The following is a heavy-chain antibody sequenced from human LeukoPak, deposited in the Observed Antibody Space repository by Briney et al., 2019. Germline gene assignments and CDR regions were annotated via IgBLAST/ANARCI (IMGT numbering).Heavy chain of an antibody. CDR3: TRMGYSGYDYYYYGMDV. D-gene: IGHD5-12*01. CDR2: IRSNAYGGTA. CDR1: GFTFGDYA. Sequence: GGSLRLSCTASGFTFGDYAMSWVRQAPGKGLEWVGFIRSNAYGGTAEYAASVKGRFTISRDDSKSIAYLQMNSLKTEDTAVYYCTRMGYSGYDYYYYGMDVWGQGTTVTVSS. J-gene: IGHJ6*02. V-gene: IGHV3-49*04.